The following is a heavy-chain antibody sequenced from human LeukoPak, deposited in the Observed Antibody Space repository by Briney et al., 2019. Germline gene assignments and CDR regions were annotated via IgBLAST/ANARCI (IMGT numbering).Heavy chain of an antibody. CDR3: ARSVSGEGYYDILTGYDPEFDY. V-gene: IGHV1-2*04. Sequence: ASVKVSCKASGYTFTGYYMHWVRQALGQGLEWMGWINPNSGGTNYAQKFQGWVTMTTDTSTSTAYMELRSLRSDDTAVYYCARSVSGEGYYDILTGYDPEFDYWGQGTLVTVSS. J-gene: IGHJ4*02. CDR1: GYTFTGYY. D-gene: IGHD3-9*01. CDR2: INPNSGGT.